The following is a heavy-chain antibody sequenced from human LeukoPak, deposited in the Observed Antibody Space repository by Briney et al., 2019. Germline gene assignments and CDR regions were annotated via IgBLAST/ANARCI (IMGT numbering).Heavy chain of an antibody. CDR3: TRDQGIFDY. J-gene: IGHJ4*02. CDR2: INSDGSST. V-gene: IGHV3-74*01. CDR1: GFTFSSYW. Sequence: PGGSLRLSCAASGFTFSSYWMHWVRQAPGKGLVWVSRINSDGSSTNYADSVKGRFTISRDNAKNSLYLQMNSLRDEDSAVYYCTRDQGIFDYWGQGTLVTVSS.